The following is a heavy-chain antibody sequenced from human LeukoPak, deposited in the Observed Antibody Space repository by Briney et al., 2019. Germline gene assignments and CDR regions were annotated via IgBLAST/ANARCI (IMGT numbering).Heavy chain of an antibody. CDR2: IWYGGSNK. Sequence: GGSLRLSCAASGFTFSSYGMHWVRQAPGKGLEWVAVIWYGGSNKYYADSVKGRFTISRDNSKNTLYLQMNSLRAEDTAVYYCAKGSPIVVVPAASRGDAFDIWGQGTMVTVS. V-gene: IGHV3-30*02. J-gene: IGHJ3*02. D-gene: IGHD2-2*01. CDR1: GFTFSSYG. CDR3: AKGSPIVVVPAASRGDAFDI.